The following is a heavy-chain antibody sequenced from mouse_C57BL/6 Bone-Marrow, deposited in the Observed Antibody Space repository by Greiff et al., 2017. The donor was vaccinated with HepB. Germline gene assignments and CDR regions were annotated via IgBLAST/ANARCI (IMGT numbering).Heavy chain of an antibody. V-gene: IGHV14-4*01. Sequence: DVQLQESGAELVRPGASVKLSCTASGFNIKDDYMHWVKQRPEQGLEWIGWIDPENGDTEYASKFQGKATITADTSSNTAYLQLSSLTSEDTAVYYCTLRPWFAYWGQGTLVTVSA. CDR2: IDPENGDT. CDR1: GFNIKDDY. D-gene: IGHD1-2*01. CDR3: TLRPWFAY. J-gene: IGHJ3*01.